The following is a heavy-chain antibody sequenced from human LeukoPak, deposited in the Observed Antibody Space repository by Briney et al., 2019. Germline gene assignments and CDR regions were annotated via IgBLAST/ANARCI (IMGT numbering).Heavy chain of an antibody. D-gene: IGHD2-21*02. J-gene: IGHJ4*02. Sequence: SETLSLTCTVSGGSISSSSYYWGWIRQPPGKGLEWIGSIYYSGSTYYNPSLKSRITISVDTSKNQFSLKLSSVTAADTAVYYCARHWAGDCGDDCYSFDNWGQGTLVTVSS. CDR3: ARHWAGDCGDDCYSFDN. CDR1: GGSISSSSYY. V-gene: IGHV4-39*01. CDR2: IYYSGST.